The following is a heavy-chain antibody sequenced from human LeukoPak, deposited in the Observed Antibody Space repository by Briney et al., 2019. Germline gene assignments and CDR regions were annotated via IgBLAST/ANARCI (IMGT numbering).Heavy chain of an antibody. D-gene: IGHD6-13*01. CDR1: GFIFSDYD. CDR2: ISSSSSYI. Sequence: GGSLRLTCAASGFIFSDYDMNWVRQAPGKGLEWVSSISSSSSYIYYADSVKGRFTISRDNAKNTLYLQMNSLRAEDTAVYYCAKAVAAAGTGGYLWGQGTLVTVSS. CDR3: AKAVAAAGTGGYL. J-gene: IGHJ4*02. V-gene: IGHV3-21*01.